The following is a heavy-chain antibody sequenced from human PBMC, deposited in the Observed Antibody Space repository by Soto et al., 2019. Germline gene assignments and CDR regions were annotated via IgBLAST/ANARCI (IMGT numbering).Heavy chain of an antibody. CDR1: GFTFSSYW. Sequence: EVQLVESGGGLVQPGGSLRLSCAASGFTFSSYWMHWVRQAPGKGLVWVSRINSDGSSTSYADSVKGRFTISRDNAKNTLYLQVNSLRAEDTAVYYCARGPYSGYDWSYYFDYWGQGTLVTVSS. J-gene: IGHJ4*02. V-gene: IGHV3-74*01. D-gene: IGHD5-12*01. CDR2: INSDGSST. CDR3: ARGPYSGYDWSYYFDY.